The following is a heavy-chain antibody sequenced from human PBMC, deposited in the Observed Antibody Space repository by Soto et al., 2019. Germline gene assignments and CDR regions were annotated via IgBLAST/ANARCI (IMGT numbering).Heavy chain of an antibody. J-gene: IGHJ3*02. V-gene: IGHV4-59*01. D-gene: IGHD3-9*01. Sequence: QVQLQESGPGLVKPSETLSLTCTVSGGSISSYYWSWIRQPPGKGLEWIGYIYYSGSTNYNPSLKSRVTISVDTSKNQFSLKLSSVTAADTAVYYCARALNLTGYYIHDAFDIWGQGTMVTVSS. CDR3: ARALNLTGYYIHDAFDI. CDR1: GGSISSYY. CDR2: IYYSGST.